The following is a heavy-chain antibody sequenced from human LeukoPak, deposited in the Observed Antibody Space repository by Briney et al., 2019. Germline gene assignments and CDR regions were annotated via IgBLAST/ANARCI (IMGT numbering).Heavy chain of an antibody. V-gene: IGHV1-69*01. CDR3: AKTRAGYSSSWPRGEIDY. CDR2: IIPIFGTA. D-gene: IGHD6-13*01. CDR1: GGTFSSYA. Sequence: SVKVSCKASGGTFSSYAISWVRQAPGQGLEWMGGIIPIFGTANYAQKFQGRVTITADESTSTAYMELSGLRSEDTAVYYCAKTRAGYSSSWPRGEIDYWGQGTLVTVSS. J-gene: IGHJ4*02.